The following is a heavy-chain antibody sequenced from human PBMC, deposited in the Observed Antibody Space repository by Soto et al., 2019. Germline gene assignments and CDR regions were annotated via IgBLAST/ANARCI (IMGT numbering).Heavy chain of an antibody. CDR3: ARAYVDTAIDFDY. V-gene: IGHV3-30-3*01. J-gene: IGHJ4*02. CDR1: GFTFSSYA. CDR2: ISYDGSNK. Sequence: GGSLRLSCAASGFTFSSYAMHWVRQAPGKGLEWVAVISYDGSNKYYADSVKGRFTISRDNSKNTLYLQMNSLRAEDTAVYYCARAYVDTAIDFDYWGQGTLVTVSS. D-gene: IGHD5-18*01.